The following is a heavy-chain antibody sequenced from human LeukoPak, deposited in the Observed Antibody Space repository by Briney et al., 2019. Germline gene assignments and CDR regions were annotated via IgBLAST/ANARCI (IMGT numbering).Heavy chain of an antibody. D-gene: IGHD3-22*01. J-gene: IGHJ1*01. V-gene: IGHV3-74*01. Sequence: GGSLRLSCAASGFAFGSYWMHWVRQAPGKGLKWISRMNNGGTDISYADSVKGRFTISRDNAKNTLYLQMNSLRAEDTAVYYCARVGYYDSSGYYAYLQHWGQGTLVTVSS. CDR1: GFAFGSYW. CDR3: ARVGYYDSSGYYAYLQH. CDR2: MNNGGTDI.